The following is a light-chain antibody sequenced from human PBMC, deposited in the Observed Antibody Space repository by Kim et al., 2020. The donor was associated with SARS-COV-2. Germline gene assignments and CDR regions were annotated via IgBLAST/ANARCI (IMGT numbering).Light chain of an antibody. CDR3: QQYNIWPTIT. V-gene: IGKV3-15*01. J-gene: IGKJ5*01. CDR2: GAS. CDR1: QSVSIN. Sequence: SPGERLNLSGRASQSVSINLAWYQQKPGQATRLLIYGASTRATGIPARLSGSGSGTEFTLTISSLQSEDFAIYFCQQYNIWPTITFGQGTRLEIK.